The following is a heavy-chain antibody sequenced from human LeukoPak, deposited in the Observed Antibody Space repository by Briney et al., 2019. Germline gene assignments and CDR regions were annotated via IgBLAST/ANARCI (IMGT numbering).Heavy chain of an antibody. CDR2: INIDGST. CDR3: ARAGGSGWFDP. Sequence: GGSLRLSCAASGFTFRNYWMHWVRQAPGKGLVWFSRINIDGSTRYADSVEGRFTISRDNAKNTLYLQMNSLRAEDTAVYYCARAGGSGWFDPWGQGTLVTVSS. J-gene: IGHJ5*02. CDR1: GFTFRNYW. D-gene: IGHD3-10*01. V-gene: IGHV3-74*01.